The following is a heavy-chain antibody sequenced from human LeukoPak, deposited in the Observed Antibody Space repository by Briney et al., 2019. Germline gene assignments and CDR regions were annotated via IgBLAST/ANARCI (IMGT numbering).Heavy chain of an antibody. Sequence: GGSLRLSCAASGFSLSTYWVTWVRQAPGTGLEWVANINPAGTETYYVEPVKGRFTISRDNAKNLVYLRMNSLRGEDSAVYHCGRFGYVAGVDLWGQGTLVTVSS. CDR2: INPAGTET. V-gene: IGHV3-7*01. D-gene: IGHD6-19*01. CDR1: GFSLSTYW. CDR3: GRFGYVAGVDL. J-gene: IGHJ4*02.